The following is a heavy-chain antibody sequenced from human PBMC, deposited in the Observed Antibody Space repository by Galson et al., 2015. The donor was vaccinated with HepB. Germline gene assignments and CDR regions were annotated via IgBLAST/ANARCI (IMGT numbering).Heavy chain of an antibody. Sequence: SVKVSCKASGYTFTNYFMHWVRQAPGQGLEWMGAINPSGGGTSYYAQKFQGRVTMTRDTSTRTVYMGLSSLRPEDTAVYYCVRETYHTFRIGYAAVVGMDVWGQGTTVTVSS. CDR2: INPSGGGT. D-gene: IGHD3-3*01. J-gene: IGHJ6*02. CDR3: VRETYHTFRIGYAAVVGMDV. V-gene: IGHV1-46*01. CDR1: GYTFTNYF.